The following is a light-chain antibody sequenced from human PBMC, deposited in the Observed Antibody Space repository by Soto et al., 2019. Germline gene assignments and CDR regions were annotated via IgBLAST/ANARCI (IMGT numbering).Light chain of an antibody. CDR1: QSISSY. J-gene: IGKJ3*01. CDR3: QQSYSTPLT. CDR2: AAS. V-gene: IGKV1-39*01. Sequence: DIQMTQSPSSLSASVGDRVTITCRASQSISSYLNWYQQRPGKAPKLLIYAASSLQSGVPSRFSGSGSGTDFTLTISGLHPEDFATYYCQQSYSTPLTFGPGTKVDIK.